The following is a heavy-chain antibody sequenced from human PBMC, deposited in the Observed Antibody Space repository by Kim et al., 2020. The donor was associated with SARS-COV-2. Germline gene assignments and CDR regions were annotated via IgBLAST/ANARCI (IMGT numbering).Heavy chain of an antibody. V-gene: IGHV3-33*01. Sequence: GGSLRLSCAASGFTFSSYGMHWVRQAQGKGLEWVAVIWYDGSNKYYADSVKGRFTISRDNSKNTLYLQMNSLRAEDTAVYYCARALTVAGTRGVDYWGQGTLVTVSS. CDR2: IWYDGSNK. CDR3: ARALTVAGTRGVDY. CDR1: GFTFSSYG. J-gene: IGHJ4*02. D-gene: IGHD6-19*01.